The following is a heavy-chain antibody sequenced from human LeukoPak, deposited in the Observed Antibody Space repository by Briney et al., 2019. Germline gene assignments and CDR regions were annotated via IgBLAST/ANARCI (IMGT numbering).Heavy chain of an antibody. J-gene: IGHJ4*02. D-gene: IGHD3-22*01. CDR2: IRSKAYGGTT. CDR1: GFTFGDYA. Sequence: GRSLRLSWTASGFTFGDYAMSWVRQAPGKGLEWVGFIRSKAYGGTTEYAASVKGRFTISRDDSKSIAYLQMNSLKTEDTAVYYCTRHGGDSSGYHVDYWGQGTLVTVSS. V-gene: IGHV3-49*04. CDR3: TRHGGDSSGYHVDY.